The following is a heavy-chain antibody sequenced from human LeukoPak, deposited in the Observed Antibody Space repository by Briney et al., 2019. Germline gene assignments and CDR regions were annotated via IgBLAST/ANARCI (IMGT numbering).Heavy chain of an antibody. J-gene: IGHJ3*02. CDR3: ARVAVGGTRAFDI. Sequence: GGSLRLSCAASGFTFSNYGMHWVRQAPGKGLVWVSRVLTDGSRITYADSVKGRFTISRDNAKDTLYLQMDSLRAEDTAVYYCARVAVGGTRAFDIWGQGTTVTVSS. CDR2: VLTDGSRI. CDR1: GFTFSNYG. V-gene: IGHV3-74*01. D-gene: IGHD6-19*01.